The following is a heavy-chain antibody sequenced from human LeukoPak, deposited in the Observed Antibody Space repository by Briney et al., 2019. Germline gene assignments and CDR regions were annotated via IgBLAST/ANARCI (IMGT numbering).Heavy chain of an antibody. J-gene: IGHJ4*02. D-gene: IGHD6-19*01. CDR3: ARGRTTVAGDCDY. CDR2: ITVYNGNT. Sequence: VASVKVSCKASGYAFTSSAISWVRQAPRQGLEWMGWITVYNGNTNYAQKLQGRVTMTTDTSTRTAYMELRSLRSDDTAVYYCARGRTTVAGDCDYWGQGTLVTVSS. CDR1: GYAFTSSA. V-gene: IGHV1-18*01.